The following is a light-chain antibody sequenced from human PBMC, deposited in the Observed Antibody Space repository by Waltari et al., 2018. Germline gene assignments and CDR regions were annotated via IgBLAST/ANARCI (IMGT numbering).Light chain of an antibody. J-gene: IGKJ1*01. CDR1: QSVLSSSNNKNY. Sequence: DIVMTQSPDSLAVSLGERATINCKSSQSVLSSSNNKNYLAWYQQKPGQPPKLLIYWASTRESGVPDRFSGSGSGTDFTLTISSLQAEDVAVYYCQQYYSTPRTFDQGTKVEIK. CDR2: WAS. V-gene: IGKV4-1*01. CDR3: QQYYSTPRT.